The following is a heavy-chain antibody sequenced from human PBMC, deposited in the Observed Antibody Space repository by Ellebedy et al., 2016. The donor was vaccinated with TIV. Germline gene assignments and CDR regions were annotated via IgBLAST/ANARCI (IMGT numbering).Heavy chain of an antibody. V-gene: IGHV3-48*03. CDR1: GFIFSDYE. CDR3: ARDGIGYTDYVDWFDS. J-gene: IGHJ5*01. Sequence: GESLKISCVASGFIFSDYEMHWVRQAPGKGMEWISYIRYSGSTIYYADFVKGRFTISRDNAKNSLYLQMNSLRAEDTAVYYCARDGIGYTDYVDWFDSWGQGTLVTVSS. D-gene: IGHD5-12*01. CDR2: IRYSGSTI.